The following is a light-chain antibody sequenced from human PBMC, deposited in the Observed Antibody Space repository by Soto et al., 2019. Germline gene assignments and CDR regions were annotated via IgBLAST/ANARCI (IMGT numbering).Light chain of an antibody. CDR3: TSYAGSNIWV. J-gene: IGLJ3*02. Sequence: QSALTQPPSASGSPGQSVTISYTGTSSDVGGYNYVSWYQQYPGKAPKLMIYEVSKRLSGVPDRFSGSKSGKTASLTVSGLQPEDEADYYCTSYAGSNIWVFGGGTKLTVL. CDR1: SSDVGGYNY. CDR2: EVS. V-gene: IGLV2-8*01.